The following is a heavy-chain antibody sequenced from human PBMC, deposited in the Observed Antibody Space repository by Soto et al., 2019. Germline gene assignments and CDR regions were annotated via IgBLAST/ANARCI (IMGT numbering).Heavy chain of an antibody. J-gene: IGHJ4*02. Sequence: PGGSLRLSCAASGFTFSSYAISWVRQAPGKGLEWVSAISGSGGSTYYADSVKGRFTISRDNSKNTLYLQMNSLRAEDTAVYYCAKVDMYSSSLGGYWGQGTLVTVSS. CDR1: GFTFSSYA. D-gene: IGHD6-6*01. CDR2: ISGSGGST. V-gene: IGHV3-23*01. CDR3: AKVDMYSSSLGGY.